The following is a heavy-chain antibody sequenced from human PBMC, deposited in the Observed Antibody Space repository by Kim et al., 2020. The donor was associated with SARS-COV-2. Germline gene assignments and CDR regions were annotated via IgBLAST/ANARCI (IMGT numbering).Heavy chain of an antibody. D-gene: IGHD4-4*01. Sequence: SVKVSCKASGFTFTSSAVQWVRQARGQRLAWIGWIVVGSGNTNYAQKFQERVTITRDMSTSTAYMELSSLRSEDTAVYYCAAVGETTVTTVYNWFDPWGQGTLVTVSS. V-gene: IGHV1-58*01. CDR3: AAVGETTVTTVYNWFDP. CDR1: GFTFTSSA. J-gene: IGHJ5*02. CDR2: IVVGSGNT.